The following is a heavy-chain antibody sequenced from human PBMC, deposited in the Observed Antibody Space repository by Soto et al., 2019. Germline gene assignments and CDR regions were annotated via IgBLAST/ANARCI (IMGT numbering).Heavy chain of an antibody. CDR3: ARGRLGVLNYFES. Sequence: QVPLVQSGTEVKKPGSSVKVSCKASGGTFRNYPINWVRQAPGQGLEWMGSIFPLTDIPDYAQNFQARLTISADTSTSTAYMELSSLTSDDTAMYFCARGRLGVLNYFESWGQGTLVNVSS. CDR2: IFPLTDIP. CDR1: GGTFRNYP. D-gene: IGHD3-16*01. V-gene: IGHV1-69*02. J-gene: IGHJ4*02.